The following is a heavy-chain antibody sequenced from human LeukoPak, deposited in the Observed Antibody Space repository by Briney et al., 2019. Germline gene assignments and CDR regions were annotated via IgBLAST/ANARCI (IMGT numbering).Heavy chain of an antibody. CDR2: IHSSGNT. CDR1: GFSISSYY. J-gene: IGHJ4*02. Sequence: KASETLSLTCTVSGFSISSYYWSWFRQPAGKGLEWIGRIHSSGNTNYNPSLQSRVSLSIDTSQNQFSLRLTSLTAADMAVYFCARDVGKAYWGQGLLAIVSS. CDR3: ARDVGKAY. D-gene: IGHD4-23*01. V-gene: IGHV4-4*07.